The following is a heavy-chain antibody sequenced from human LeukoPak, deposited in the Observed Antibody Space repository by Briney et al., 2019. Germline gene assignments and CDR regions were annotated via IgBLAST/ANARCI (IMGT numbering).Heavy chain of an antibody. Sequence: GGSLRPSCAASGFTFNRYSMNWVRQAPGKGLAWVSSISTSSSYIYYADSVKGRFTISRDNARNSLYLQMNSLRAEDTAVYYCAREEGGKLGIDYYFDYWGQGTLVTVSS. CDR1: GFTFNRYS. J-gene: IGHJ4*02. CDR2: ISTSSSYI. D-gene: IGHD7-27*01. CDR3: AREEGGKLGIDYYFDY. V-gene: IGHV3-21*01.